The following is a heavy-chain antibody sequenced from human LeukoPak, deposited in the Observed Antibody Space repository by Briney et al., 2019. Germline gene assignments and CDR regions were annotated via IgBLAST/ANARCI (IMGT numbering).Heavy chain of an antibody. Sequence: GGSLRLSCAAPGFTFSSYWMSWVRQAPGKGLEWVANIRQDGSEKYYVDSARGRFTISRDNAENSLFLQMNSLRAEDTAVYYCARDLAGPPQEAFDIWGQGTMVTVS. J-gene: IGHJ3*02. CDR2: IRQDGSEK. V-gene: IGHV3-7*01. CDR3: ARDLAGPPQEAFDI. CDR1: GFTFSSYW.